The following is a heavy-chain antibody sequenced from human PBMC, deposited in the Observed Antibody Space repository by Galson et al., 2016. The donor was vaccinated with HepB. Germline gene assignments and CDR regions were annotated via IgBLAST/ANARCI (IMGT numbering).Heavy chain of an antibody. CDR3: ARALEYRDAGSPYNWFEP. V-gene: IGHV4-39*01. CDR2: ISYSGST. D-gene: IGHD6-6*01. J-gene: IGHJ5*02. Sequence: ETLSLTCTVSGGSISSTSNHYWGWIRQSPGKGLEWIGSISYSGSTHYSPSLKSRVTISGDTSKNQFYLKLNSMSAADTAVYYCARALEYRDAGSPYNWFEPWGQGTLVTVSP. CDR1: GGSISSTSNHY.